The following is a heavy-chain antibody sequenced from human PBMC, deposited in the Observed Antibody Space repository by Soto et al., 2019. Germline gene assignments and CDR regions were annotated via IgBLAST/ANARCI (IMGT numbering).Heavy chain of an antibody. CDR2: IYYSGST. J-gene: IGHJ4*02. CDR1: GCSITSVCSY. D-gene: IGHD3-3*01. V-gene: IGHV4-31*02. CDR3: AAEVGFGPLFDY. Sequence: SETLSLTCTVSGCSITSVCSYWSWFRQHPGKGLEYIGYIYYSGSTYYNPSFKSRVAISVDTSKNHFSLKLTFVIVADTAVYYCAAEVGFGPLFDYWGQGTLVTVS.